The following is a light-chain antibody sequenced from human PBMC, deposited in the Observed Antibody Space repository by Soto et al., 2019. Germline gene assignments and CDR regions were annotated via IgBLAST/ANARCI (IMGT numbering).Light chain of an antibody. V-gene: IGKV3-20*01. CDR2: GAS. CDR3: QQYGSSTGT. Sequence: EIVLTQSPGTLSLSPGERATLSCRASQSLTNSFIAWYQQKPGQAHRLLIYGASNRATGIPDRFSGSGSGTDFTLTIRRLEPEDFAVYYCQQYGSSTGTFGPGTKVDIK. CDR1: QSLTNSF. J-gene: IGKJ3*01.